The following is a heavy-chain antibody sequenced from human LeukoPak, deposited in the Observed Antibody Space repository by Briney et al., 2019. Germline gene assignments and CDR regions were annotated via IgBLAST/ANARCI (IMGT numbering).Heavy chain of an antibody. CDR1: GGSISSSSYY. J-gene: IGHJ4*02. CDR2: IYYSGST. V-gene: IGHV4-39*07. D-gene: IGHD5-18*01. Sequence: SETLSLTCTVSGGSISSSSYYWGWIRQPPGKGLEWIGSIYYSGSTYYNPSLKSRVTISVDTSKNQFSLKLSSVTAADTAVYYCARWKQDGYSYGLDYWGQGTLVTVSS. CDR3: ARWKQDGYSYGLDY.